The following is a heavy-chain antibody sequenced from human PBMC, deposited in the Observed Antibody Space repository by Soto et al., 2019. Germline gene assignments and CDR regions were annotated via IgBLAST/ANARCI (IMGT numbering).Heavy chain of an antibody. Sequence: ASVEVSCKASGYTYTIYGIIWVRQAPGQGLEWMGWISAYNGNTNYAQKLQGRVTMTTDTSTSTAYMELRSLRSDDTAVYYCARVEKNYYYYYYMDVWGKGTTVTVSS. CDR3: ARVEKNYYYYYYMDV. CDR1: GYTYTIYG. J-gene: IGHJ6*03. CDR2: ISAYNGNT. D-gene: IGHD3-3*01. V-gene: IGHV1-18*01.